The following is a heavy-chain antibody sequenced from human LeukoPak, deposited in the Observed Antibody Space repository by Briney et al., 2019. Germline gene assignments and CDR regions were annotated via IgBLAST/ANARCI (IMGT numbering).Heavy chain of an antibody. CDR1: GYTLTELS. J-gene: IGHJ4*02. Sequence: ASVTVSCKVSGYTLTELSMHWVRPAPGKGLEWMGGFDPEDGETIYAQKFQGRVTMTEDTSTDTAYMELSSLRSEDTAVYYCATMTHYYDSSGSFDYWGQGTLVTVSS. V-gene: IGHV1-24*01. D-gene: IGHD3-22*01. CDR3: ATMTHYYDSSGSFDY. CDR2: FDPEDGET.